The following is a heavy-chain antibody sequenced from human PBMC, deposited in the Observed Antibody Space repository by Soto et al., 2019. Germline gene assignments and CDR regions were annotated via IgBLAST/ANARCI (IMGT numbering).Heavy chain of an antibody. J-gene: IGHJ3*02. CDR2: VSGAGGST. Sequence: EVQLLESGGDLVHPGGSLRLSCAASGFPFSSYAMTWVRQAPGKGLEWVSTVSGAGGSTYYADSVKGRFTISRDNSKNTLYLQMNSLRAEDTAIYYCAKRYYGSVSYYAFDIWGQGTMVTVSS. V-gene: IGHV3-23*01. CDR3: AKRYYGSVSYYAFDI. D-gene: IGHD3-10*01. CDR1: GFPFSSYA.